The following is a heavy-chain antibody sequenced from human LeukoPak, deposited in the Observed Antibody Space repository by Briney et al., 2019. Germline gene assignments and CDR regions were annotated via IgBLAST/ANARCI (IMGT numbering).Heavy chain of an antibody. CDR3: GRGGRLTDFYY. Sequence: SQTLSLTCTVSGGSISSGGYYWSWIRQHPGKGLEWIGYIYYSGSTYYNPSLKSRVTISVDTSKNQFSLKLSSVTPPDRAVFYGGRGGRLTDFYYWGQGTLVTV. CDR2: IYYSGST. CDR1: GGSISSGGYY. V-gene: IGHV4-31*03. J-gene: IGHJ4*02. D-gene: IGHD1-20*01.